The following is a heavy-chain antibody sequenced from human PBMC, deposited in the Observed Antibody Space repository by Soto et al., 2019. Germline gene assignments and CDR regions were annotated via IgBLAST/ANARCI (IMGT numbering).Heavy chain of an antibody. V-gene: IGHV1-18*01. Sequence: QVQLVQSGAEVKKPGASVKVSCKASGYTFTSYGISWVRQAPGQGLEWMGWTSAYIGNTNYAQKFQGRVTMTTDTSTSTAYMELRSLRSDDTAVYYCARGQQWLHRYYYGMDVWGQGTTVTVSS. J-gene: IGHJ6*02. D-gene: IGHD6-19*01. CDR3: ARGQQWLHRYYYGMDV. CDR1: GYTFTSYG. CDR2: TSAYIGNT.